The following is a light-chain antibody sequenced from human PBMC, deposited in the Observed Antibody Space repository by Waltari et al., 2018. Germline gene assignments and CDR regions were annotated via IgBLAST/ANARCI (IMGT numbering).Light chain of an antibody. Sequence: EIVMTQSPGTLSVSPGDRATLSCRASQSVSSSLAWYQQKPGQAPRLLIYGASTRATGIPGRFSGSGSGTEFTLTISGLQSEDFAVYHCQQYSDWPLTFGQGTKVEI. J-gene: IGKJ1*01. CDR1: QSVSSS. V-gene: IGKV3-15*01. CDR2: GAS. CDR3: QQYSDWPLT.